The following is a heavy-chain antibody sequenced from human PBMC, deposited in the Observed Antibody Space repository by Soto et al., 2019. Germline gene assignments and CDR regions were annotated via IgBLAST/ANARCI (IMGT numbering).Heavy chain of an antibody. CDR3: ARESGYSSGWYDSYFDY. CDR2: IYYSGST. D-gene: IGHD6-19*01. J-gene: IGHJ4*02. CDR1: GGSISSYY. V-gene: IGHV4-59*01. Sequence: SETLSLTCTVSGGSISSYYWSWIRQPPGKGLEWIGYIYYSGSTNYNPSLKSRVTISVDTSKNQFSLKLSSVTAADTAVYYCARESGYSSGWYDSYFDYWGQGTLVTVS.